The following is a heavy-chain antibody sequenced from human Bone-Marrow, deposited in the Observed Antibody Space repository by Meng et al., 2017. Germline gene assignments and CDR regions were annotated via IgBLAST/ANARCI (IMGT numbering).Heavy chain of an antibody. Sequence: QVQLVQSGAELRKPGASGKVSCKASGYTFTGYYIHWVRQAPGQGLEWMGRIDPNSGVTEYAHKFHGRVTVTGDTSISTAYMELRRLTSDDTAVYYCARDENISAAGKLFGDYWGQGTLVTVSS. D-gene: IGHD6-13*01. J-gene: IGHJ4*02. V-gene: IGHV1-2*06. CDR2: IDPNSGVT. CDR3: ARDENISAAGKLFGDY. CDR1: GYTFTGYY.